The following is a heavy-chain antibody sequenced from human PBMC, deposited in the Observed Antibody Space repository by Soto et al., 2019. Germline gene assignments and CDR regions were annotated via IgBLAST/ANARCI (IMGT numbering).Heavy chain of an antibody. D-gene: IGHD6-13*01. J-gene: IGHJ6*02. CDR2: IIPMFATT. CDR3: ARGRGIGFSSTWNIYWYYNMDV. Sequence: QVQLVQSGAEVRKSGSSVKVSCKAAGGTFRDYALSWVRQAPGQGLEWMGGIIPMFATTNYAQKFRGRVTITADDSATTAHMELSSLKSEDTAVYYCARGRGIGFSSTWNIYWYYNMDVWGQGTTVTVSS. V-gene: IGHV1-69*01. CDR1: GGTFRDYA.